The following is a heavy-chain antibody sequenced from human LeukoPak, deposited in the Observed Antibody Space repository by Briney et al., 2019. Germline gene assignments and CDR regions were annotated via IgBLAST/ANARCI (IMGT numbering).Heavy chain of an antibody. CDR1: GYTFTGYY. CDR2: INPNSGGT. V-gene: IGHV1-2*02. CDR3: ARAVYGSGSYPPGY. J-gene: IGHJ4*02. Sequence: ASVKVSCKASGYTFTGYYMHWVRQAPGQGLEWMGWINPNSGGTNYAQKFQGRVTMTRDTSISTAYMELSRLRSDDTAVYYCARAVYGSGSYPPGYWGQGTLVTVSS. D-gene: IGHD3-10*01.